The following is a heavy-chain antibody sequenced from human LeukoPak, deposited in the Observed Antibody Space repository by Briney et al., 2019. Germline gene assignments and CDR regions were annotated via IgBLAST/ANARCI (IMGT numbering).Heavy chain of an antibody. D-gene: IGHD3-9*01. V-gene: IGHV4-34*01. CDR2: INHSGST. Sequence: SETLSLTCAVYGGSFSGYYWSWIRQPPGKGLEWIGEINHSGSTNYNPSLKSRVTISVDTSKNQFSLKLSSVTAADTAVYYCARRSAEGDYDILTGYPYYYYYMDVWGKGTTVTISS. CDR3: ARRSAEGDYDILTGYPYYYYYMDV. CDR1: GGSFSGYY. J-gene: IGHJ6*03.